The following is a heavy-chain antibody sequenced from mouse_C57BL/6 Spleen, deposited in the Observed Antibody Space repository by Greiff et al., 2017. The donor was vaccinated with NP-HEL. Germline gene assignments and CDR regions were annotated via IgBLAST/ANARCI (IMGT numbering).Heavy chain of an antibody. V-gene: IGHV1-81*01. CDR2: IYPRSGNT. J-gene: IGHJ1*03. CDR3: ARSGPYYYGSSYRVWYFDV. D-gene: IGHD1-1*01. CDR1: GYTFTSYG. Sequence: VQLQQSGAELARPGASVKLSCKASGYTFTSYGISWVKQRTGQGLEWIGEIYPRSGNTYYNEKFKGKATLTADKSSSTAYMELRSLTSEDSAVYCCARSGPYYYGSSYRVWYFDVWGTGTTVTVSS.